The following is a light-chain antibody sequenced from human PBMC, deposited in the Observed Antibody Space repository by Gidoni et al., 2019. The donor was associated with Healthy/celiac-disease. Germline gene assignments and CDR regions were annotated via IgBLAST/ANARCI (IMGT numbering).Light chain of an antibody. CDR1: QSVSSN. CDR3: QQYHNWPPLT. J-gene: IGKJ4*01. V-gene: IGKV3-15*01. Sequence: EIVRTQSPATLSVSPGERATLSCRASQSVSSNLAWYQQKPGQAPRLLIYGASPRATGIPARFSGSGSGTEFTLTISSLQSADFAVYYCQQYHNWPPLTFGGGTKVEIK. CDR2: GAS.